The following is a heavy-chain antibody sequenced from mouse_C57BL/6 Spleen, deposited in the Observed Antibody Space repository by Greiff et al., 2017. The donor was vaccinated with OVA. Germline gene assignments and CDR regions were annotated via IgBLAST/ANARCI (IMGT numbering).Heavy chain of an antibody. D-gene: IGHD2-4*01. Sequence: QVQLQQPGAELVKPGASVKMSCKASGYTFTSYWITWVKQRPGQGLEWIGDIYPGSGSTNYNEKFKSKATLTVDTSSSTAYMQLSSLTSEDSAVYYCAREDYDDYDDGPYAMDYWGQGTSVTVSS. CDR2: IYPGSGST. V-gene: IGHV1-55*01. CDR3: AREDYDDYDDGPYAMDY. CDR1: GYTFTSYW. J-gene: IGHJ4*01.